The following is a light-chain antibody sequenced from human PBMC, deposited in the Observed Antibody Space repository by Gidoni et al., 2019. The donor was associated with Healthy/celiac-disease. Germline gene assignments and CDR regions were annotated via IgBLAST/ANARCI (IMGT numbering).Light chain of an antibody. J-gene: IGKJ1*01. V-gene: IGKV1-39*01. Sequence: DIQMTQSPSSLSASVGDRVTITCRASQSISSYLNWYQQKPGKAPKLLIYGVSSLQRGVPSRFSGSGSGTDVTLTISSLQPEDFATYYCQQSYSTPTFGQGTKVEIK. CDR3: QQSYSTPT. CDR1: QSISSY. CDR2: GVS.